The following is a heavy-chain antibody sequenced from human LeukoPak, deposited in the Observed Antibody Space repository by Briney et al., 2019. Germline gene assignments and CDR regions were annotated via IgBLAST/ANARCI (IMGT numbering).Heavy chain of an antibody. J-gene: IGHJ4*02. Sequence: GASVKVSCKTSGYTFTNYYMHWVRQAPRQGLEWMGWINPNSGGTNYAQKFQGRVTMTRDTSITTAYMEMSRLRSDDTALYYCARSPHILTGENFDYWGQGTLVTVSS. CDR3: ARSPHILTGENFDY. V-gene: IGHV1-2*02. D-gene: IGHD3-9*01. CDR2: INPNSGGT. CDR1: GYTFTNYY.